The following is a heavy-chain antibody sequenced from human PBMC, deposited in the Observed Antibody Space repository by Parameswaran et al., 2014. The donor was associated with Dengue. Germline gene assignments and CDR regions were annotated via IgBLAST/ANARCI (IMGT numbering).Heavy chain of an antibody. CDR1: SNA. Sequence: SNARWIRQPPGKGLEWVSSISGSGDHTFYADSVEGRFTISRDSSKDTLYLQMYSLRPEDTAVYYCANGFGGSYVGYWGQGTLVTVSS. CDR3: ANGFGGSYVGY. J-gene: IGHJ4*02. CDR2: ISGSGDHT. V-gene: IGHV3-23*01. D-gene: IGHD1-26*01.